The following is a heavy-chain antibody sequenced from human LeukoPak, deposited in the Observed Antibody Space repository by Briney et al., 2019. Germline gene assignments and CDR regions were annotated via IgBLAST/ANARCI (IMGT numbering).Heavy chain of an antibody. Sequence: GGSLRLSCAASGFTFSTYAMSWVRQAPGKGLEGVSAISGSGSSTYYADSVKGRFTISRDNSKNTLYLQMNSLRADDTAIYYCARRALGHNYGDYWGQGTLVTVSS. J-gene: IGHJ4*02. V-gene: IGHV3-23*01. CDR2: ISGSGSST. CDR1: GFTFSTYA. D-gene: IGHD5-18*01. CDR3: ARRALGHNYGDY.